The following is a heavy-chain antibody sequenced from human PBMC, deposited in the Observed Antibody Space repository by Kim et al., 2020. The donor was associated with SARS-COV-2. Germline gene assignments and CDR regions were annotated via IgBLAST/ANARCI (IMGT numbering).Heavy chain of an antibody. CDR1: GFSFSSYG. V-gene: IGHV3-33*01. CDR3: ARGPVDPKGGWYFDV. D-gene: IGHD2-15*01. CDR2: ISYDGSDK. J-gene: IGHJ2*01. Sequence: GGSLRLSCAASGFSFSSYGMHWVRQAPGKGLEWVAYISYDGSDKFYADSVKGRFTISRDNSNNTLSLQTNSLRAEDTAVFYCARGPVDPKGGWYFDVWGRGTLVTVSS.